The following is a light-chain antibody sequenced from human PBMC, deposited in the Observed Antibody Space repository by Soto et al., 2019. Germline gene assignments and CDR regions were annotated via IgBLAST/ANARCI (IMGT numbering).Light chain of an antibody. CDR1: TSNIGRST. J-gene: IGLJ1*01. Sequence: QSVLTQPPSASGTPGQRVTISCSGSTSNIGRSTVSWYQQFPGAAPKLLIYSNTQRPLGVPVRFSGSKSDTSASLAISGLQSEDEADYYCCSYAGSYTHVFGTGTKVTVL. V-gene: IGLV1-44*01. CDR2: SNT. CDR3: CSYAGSYTHV.